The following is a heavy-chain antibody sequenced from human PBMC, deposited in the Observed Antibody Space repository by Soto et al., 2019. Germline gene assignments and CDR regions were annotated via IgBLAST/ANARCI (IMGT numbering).Heavy chain of an antibody. V-gene: IGHV1-46*01. CDR2: INPSGGST. D-gene: IGHD2-8*01. J-gene: IGHJ4*02. CDR3: ARPPFPGCINAICYPLDF. Sequence: ASVKVSCKASGYTFTHYYIHWVRQAPGQGLEWMGMINPSGGSTSYAQKFQGRLTMTTYTSTNTVYMELSSLISEDTAVYYCARPPFPGCINAICYPLDFWGQGALVTVSS. CDR1: GYTFTHYY.